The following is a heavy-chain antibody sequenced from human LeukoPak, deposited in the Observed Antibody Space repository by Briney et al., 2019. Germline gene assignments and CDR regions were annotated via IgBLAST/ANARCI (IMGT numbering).Heavy chain of an antibody. CDR3: ARSYCSGGSCYSFDY. CDR2: IWYDGNNK. V-gene: IGHV3-33*01. Sequence: GGSLRLSCAASGFTFSNYGMHWVRQAPGKGLEWVAVIWYDGNNKYYADSVKGRFTISRDNSKNTLYLQMNRLRAEDTAVYYCARSYCSGGSCYSFDYWGQGTLVTVSS. CDR1: GFTFSNYG. J-gene: IGHJ4*02. D-gene: IGHD2-15*01.